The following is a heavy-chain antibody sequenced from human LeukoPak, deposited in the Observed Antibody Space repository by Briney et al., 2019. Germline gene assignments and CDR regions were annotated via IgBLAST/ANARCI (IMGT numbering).Heavy chain of an antibody. CDR1: GGSISSSSYY. J-gene: IGHJ5*02. Sequence: NPSETLSLTCTVSGGSISSSSYYWGWIRQPPGKGLEWIGSIYYSGSTYYNPSLKSRVTISVDTSKNQFSLKLSSVTAADTAVYYCARGFGVVINNDGWFDPWGQGTLVTVSS. CDR2: IYYSGST. D-gene: IGHD3-3*01. V-gene: IGHV4-39*07. CDR3: ARGFGVVINNDGWFDP.